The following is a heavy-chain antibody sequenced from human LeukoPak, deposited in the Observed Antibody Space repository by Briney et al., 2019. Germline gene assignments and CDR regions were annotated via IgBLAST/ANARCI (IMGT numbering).Heavy chain of an antibody. D-gene: IGHD5-24*01. CDR2: IYPGDSDT. J-gene: IGHJ4*02. CDR3: ARRRWLQLNANFDY. Sequence: GESLKISSKGSGYGFTSYWIGWARPMPGKGMGWRGIIYPGDSDTRYSPSFQGQVTISADKSISTAYLQWSSLKASDTAMYYCARRRWLQLNANFDYWGQGTLVTVSS. CDR1: GYGFTSYW. V-gene: IGHV5-51*01.